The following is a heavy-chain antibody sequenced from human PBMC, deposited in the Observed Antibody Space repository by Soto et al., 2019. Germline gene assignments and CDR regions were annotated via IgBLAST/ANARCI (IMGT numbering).Heavy chain of an antibody. V-gene: IGHV3-53*01. CDR1: GITVRDNY. Sequence: PGGSLRLSCAASGITVRDNYMSWVRQAPGKGLEWLSTIYRGGNTYYADSVKGRFTISRDNSKNTLSLQMNSLRVEDTAVYYCSRELITMVRGGGMDVWGPGTTVTVSS. J-gene: IGHJ6*02. CDR2: IYRGGNT. D-gene: IGHD3-10*01. CDR3: SRELITMVRGGGMDV.